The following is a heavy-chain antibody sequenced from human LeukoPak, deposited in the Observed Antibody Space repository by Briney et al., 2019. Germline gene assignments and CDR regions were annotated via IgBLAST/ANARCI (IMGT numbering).Heavy chain of an antibody. CDR2: INPSGGST. V-gene: IGHV1-46*01. CDR3: AREGTSNSDSRYYFVC. Sequence: GASVKLSCKASGYTFTSYYMHWVRQAPGQGLEWMGIINPSGGSTSYAQKFQGRVTMTRDTSTSTVYMELSSLRSEHRAVYYCAREGTSNSDSRYYFVCWGQGTLVTVSS. D-gene: IGHD4-11*01. CDR1: GYTFTSYY. J-gene: IGHJ4*02.